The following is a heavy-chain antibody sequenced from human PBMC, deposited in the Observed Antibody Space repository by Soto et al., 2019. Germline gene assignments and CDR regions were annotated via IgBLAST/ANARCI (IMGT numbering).Heavy chain of an antibody. V-gene: IGHV3-30-3*01. D-gene: IGHD6-13*01. J-gene: IGHJ6*02. CDR2: ISYDGSNK. CDR3: ARDSSSWPRYGMDV. CDR1: GFTFSSYV. Sequence: QVQLVESGGGVVQPGRSLRLSCAASGFTFSSYVMHWVRQAPGKGLEWVAVISYDGSNKYYADSVKGRFTISRDNSKNTLYLQMNSLRAEDTAVYYCARDSSSWPRYGMDVWGQGTTVTVSS.